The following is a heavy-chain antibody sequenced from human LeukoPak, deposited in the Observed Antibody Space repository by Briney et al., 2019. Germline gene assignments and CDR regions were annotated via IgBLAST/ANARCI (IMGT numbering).Heavy chain of an antibody. Sequence: SETLSLTCAVYGGSFSGYYWSWIRQPPGKGLEWIGEINHSGSTNYNPSLKSRVTISVDTSKNQFSLKLSSVTAADTAVYYCGGGATTPFDYWGQGTPVTVSS. V-gene: IGHV4-34*01. J-gene: IGHJ4*02. CDR2: INHSGST. CDR3: GGGATTPFDY. CDR1: GGSFSGYY. D-gene: IGHD1-26*01.